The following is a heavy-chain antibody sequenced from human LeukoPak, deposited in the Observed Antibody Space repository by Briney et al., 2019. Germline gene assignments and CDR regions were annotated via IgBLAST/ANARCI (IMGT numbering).Heavy chain of an antibody. V-gene: IGHV4-39*07. Sequence: SETLSLTCTVSGGSISSSSYYWGWIRQPPGKGLEWIGSIYYSGSTYYNPSLKSRVTISVDTSKNQFSLKLSSVTAADTAVYYCASLLASYGDYVDYWGQGTLVTVSS. J-gene: IGHJ4*02. CDR2: IYYSGST. D-gene: IGHD4-17*01. CDR1: GGSISSSSYY. CDR3: ASLLASYGDYVDY.